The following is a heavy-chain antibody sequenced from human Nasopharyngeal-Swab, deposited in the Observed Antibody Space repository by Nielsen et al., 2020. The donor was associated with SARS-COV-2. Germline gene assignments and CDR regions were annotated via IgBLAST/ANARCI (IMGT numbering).Heavy chain of an antibody. CDR3: ARDRWGMLPTH. CDR2: IYTSGDT. J-gene: IGHJ4*02. V-gene: IGHV4-61*09. CDR1: GGSITNGNYQ. D-gene: IGHD4/OR15-4a*01. Sequence: LRLSCTVSGGSITNGNYQWSWIRQPAGKGLEWLGHIYTSGDTKYNASLESRVTISVDTSKNHFSLKLTSVTAADTAVFYCARDRWGMLPTHWGQGILVTVSS.